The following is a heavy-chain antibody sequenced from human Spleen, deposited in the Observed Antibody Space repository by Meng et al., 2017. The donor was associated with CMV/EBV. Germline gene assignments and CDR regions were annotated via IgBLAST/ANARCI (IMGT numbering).Heavy chain of an antibody. CDR2: ISSSSSYI. D-gene: IGHD2-15*01. Sequence: GESLKISCAASGFTFSSYSMNWVRQAPGKGLEWVSSISSSSSYIYYADSVKGRFTISRDNAKNSLYLQMNSLRAEDTAVYYCARGPCSGGSCYFKYYYYGMDVWGQGTTVTVSS. V-gene: IGHV3-21*01. CDR3: ARGPCSGGSCYFKYYYYGMDV. CDR1: GFTFSSYS. J-gene: IGHJ6*02.